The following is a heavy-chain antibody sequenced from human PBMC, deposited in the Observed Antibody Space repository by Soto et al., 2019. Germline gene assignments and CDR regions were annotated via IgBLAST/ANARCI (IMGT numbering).Heavy chain of an antibody. Sequence: QVQLVQSGAEVKKPGASVKVSCKASGYTFTSYGISWVRQALGQGLEWMGWISAYNGNTNYAQKLQGRVTMTTDTSTSTAYRELRSLGSDDTAVYYCARDGVDTATGYYYGMDVWGQGTTVTVSS. V-gene: IGHV1-18*01. J-gene: IGHJ6*02. CDR3: ARDGVDTATGYYYGMDV. D-gene: IGHD5-18*01. CDR2: ISAYNGNT. CDR1: GYTFTSYG.